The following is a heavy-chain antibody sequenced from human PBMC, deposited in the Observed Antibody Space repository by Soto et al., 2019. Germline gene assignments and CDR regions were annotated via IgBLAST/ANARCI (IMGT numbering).Heavy chain of an antibody. Sequence: PEGSLRLSCAASGFTFSSYGMHWVRQAPGKGLEWVAVIWYDGSNKYYADSVKGRFTISRDNSKNTLYLQMNSLRAEDTAVYYCARDFGSSWTLNWFDPWGQGTLVTVPQ. CDR3: ARDFGSSWTLNWFDP. V-gene: IGHV3-33*01. CDR2: IWYDGSNK. J-gene: IGHJ5*02. CDR1: GFTFSSYG. D-gene: IGHD6-13*01.